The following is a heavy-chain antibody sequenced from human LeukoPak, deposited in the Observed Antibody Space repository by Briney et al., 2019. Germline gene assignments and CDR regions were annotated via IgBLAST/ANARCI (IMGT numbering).Heavy chain of an antibody. V-gene: IGHV7-4-1*02. CDR3: ARDASMINFDY. J-gene: IGHJ4*02. D-gene: IGHD3-16*01. CDR1: GYTFAVYS. CDR2: ITTSTGKP. Sequence: ASVKVSCKASGYTFAVYSINWLRQAPGQGLEWMGWITTSTGKPTYAQGFTGRFVFSLDTSVSTTYLHINSLKAEDTAVYYCARDASMINFDYWGQGSLVTVSS.